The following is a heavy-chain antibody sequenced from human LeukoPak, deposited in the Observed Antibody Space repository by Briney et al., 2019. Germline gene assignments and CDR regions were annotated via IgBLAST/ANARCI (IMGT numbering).Heavy chain of an antibody. V-gene: IGHV1-69*05. J-gene: IGHJ6*03. CDR1: GGTFSSYA. Sequence: SVKVSCKASGGTFSSYAISWVRQAPGQGLEWMGGIIPIFGTANYAQKFQGRVTMTRDTSTSTVYMELSSLRSEDTAVYYCARGPRITLVRGGQWHYYMDVWGKGTTVTISS. D-gene: IGHD3-10*01. CDR3: ARGPRITLVRGGQWHYYMDV. CDR2: IIPIFGTA.